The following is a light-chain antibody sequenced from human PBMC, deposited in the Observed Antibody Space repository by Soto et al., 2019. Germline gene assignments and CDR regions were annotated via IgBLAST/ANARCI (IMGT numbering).Light chain of an antibody. CDR3: QQYRSSPRT. V-gene: IGKV3-20*01. CDR2: SAS. CDR1: QSVSSDY. J-gene: IGKJ2*02. Sequence: ENVLTQSPGTLSLSPGEGATLSCRASQSVSSDYLAWYQQKPGQAPRLLIYSASSRSTGVPDRFSGSGSGTEFSLTIRRLEPEDFAVYYCQQYRSSPRTFGQGTKLE.